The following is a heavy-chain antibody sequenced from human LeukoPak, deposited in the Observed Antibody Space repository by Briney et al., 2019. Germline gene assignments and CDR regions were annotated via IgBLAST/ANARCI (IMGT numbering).Heavy chain of an antibody. CDR3: ARHSRIRGVIRGTFDY. V-gene: IGHV1-2*02. CDR2: INPNSGGT. D-gene: IGHD3-10*01. J-gene: IGHJ4*02. CDR1: GYTFTGYY. Sequence: GASVKVSCKASGYTFTGYYMHWVQQAPGQGLEWMGWINPNSGGTNYAQKFQGRVTMTRDTSISTAYMELSRLRSDDTAVYYCARHSRIRGVIRGTFDYWGQGTLVTVSS.